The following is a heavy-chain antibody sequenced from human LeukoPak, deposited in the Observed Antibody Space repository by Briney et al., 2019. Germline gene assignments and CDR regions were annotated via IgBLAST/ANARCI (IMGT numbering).Heavy chain of an antibody. CDR3: AKDRVVAATRAGYGMDV. Sequence: PRRSLRLSCAASGFTFSSYGMHWVRQAPGKGLEWVAVISYDGSNKYYADSVKGRFTISRDNSKNTLYLQMNSLRAEDTAVYYCAKDRVVAATRAGYGMDVWGQGTTVTVSS. J-gene: IGHJ6*02. CDR1: GFTFSSYG. CDR2: ISYDGSNK. D-gene: IGHD2-15*01. V-gene: IGHV3-30*18.